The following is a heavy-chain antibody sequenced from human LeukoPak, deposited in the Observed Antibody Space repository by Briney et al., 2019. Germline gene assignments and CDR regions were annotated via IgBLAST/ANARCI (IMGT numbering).Heavy chain of an antibody. D-gene: IGHD3/OR15-3a*01. Sequence: SETLSLTCAVYGGSFSGFYWSWIRQPPGKGLEWIGEINHRGSTNYNTSLKSRVTISADTSTNQFSLKLSSATAADTAVYYCARASSGDRLPPSRGYFDYWGQGTLAPVSS. CDR2: INHRGST. CDR1: GGSFSGFY. J-gene: IGHJ4*02. CDR3: ARASSGDRLPPSRGYFDY. V-gene: IGHV4-34*01.